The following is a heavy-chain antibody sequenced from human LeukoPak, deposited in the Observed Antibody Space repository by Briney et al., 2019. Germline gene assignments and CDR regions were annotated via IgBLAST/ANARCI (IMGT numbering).Heavy chain of an antibody. CDR1: GFTFSSYS. CDR2: ISSSSSTI. CDR3: ARYEQFATYYYYGMDV. D-gene: IGHD6-6*01. Sequence: PGGSLRLSCAASGFTFSSYSMNWVRQAPGKGLEWVSYISSSSSTIYYADSVKGRFTISRDNAKNSLYLQMNSLRDEDTAVYYCARYEQFATYYYYGMDVWGQGTTVTVSS. V-gene: IGHV3-48*02. J-gene: IGHJ6*02.